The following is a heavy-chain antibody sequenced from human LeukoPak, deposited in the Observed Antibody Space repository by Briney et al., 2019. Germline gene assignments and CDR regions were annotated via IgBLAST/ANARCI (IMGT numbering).Heavy chain of an antibody. CDR3: AREPIAAAGIDY. V-gene: IGHV4-59*01. CDR1: GGPISSYY. Sequence: SETLSLTCTVSGGPISSYYWSWIRQPPGKGLEWIGYIYYSGSTNYNPPLKSRVTISVDTSKNQFSLKLSSVTAADTAVYYCAREPIAAAGIDYWGQGTLVTVSS. D-gene: IGHD6-13*01. J-gene: IGHJ4*02. CDR2: IYYSGST.